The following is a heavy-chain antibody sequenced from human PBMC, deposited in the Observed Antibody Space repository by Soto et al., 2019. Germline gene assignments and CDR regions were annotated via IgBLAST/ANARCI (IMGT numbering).Heavy chain of an antibody. J-gene: IGHJ4*02. CDR2: ISSSSGTI. D-gene: IGHD5-18*01. V-gene: IGHV3-48*01. Sequence: GGSLRLSYAASGFTFSSYAMSWVRQAPGKGLEWVSYISSSSGTIYYADSVKGRFTISRDNAKNSLNLQMNSLRAEDTAVYYCARDSGYSYGPLDYWGQGTLVTVSS. CDR1: GFTFSSYA. CDR3: ARDSGYSYGPLDY.